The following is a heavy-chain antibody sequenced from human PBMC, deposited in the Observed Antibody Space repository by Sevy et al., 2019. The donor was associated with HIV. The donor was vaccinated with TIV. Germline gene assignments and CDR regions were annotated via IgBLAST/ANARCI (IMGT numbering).Heavy chain of an antibody. D-gene: IGHD6-19*01. CDR3: ARRQVLQWLGIDY. CDR1: GGSISSSSYY. CDR2: IYYSGST. J-gene: IGHJ4*02. Sequence: SENLSLTCTVSGGSISSSSYYWGWIRQPPGKGLEWIGSIYYSGSTYYNPSLKSRVTISVDTSKNQLSLKLSSVTAADTAVYYCARRQVLQWLGIDYWGQGTLVTVSS. V-gene: IGHV4-39*01.